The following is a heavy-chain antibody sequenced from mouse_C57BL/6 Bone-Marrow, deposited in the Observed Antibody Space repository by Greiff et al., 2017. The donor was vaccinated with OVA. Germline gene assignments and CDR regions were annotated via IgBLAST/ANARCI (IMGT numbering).Heavy chain of an antibody. J-gene: IGHJ2*01. CDR3: AREDDPWVGQDY. CDR1: GYTFTSYW. Sequence: QVQLQQPGAELVKPGASVKMSCKASGYTFTSYWITWVKQRPGQGLEWIGDIYPGSGSTNYNEKFKSKATLTVDTSSSTAYMQLSSLTADDYAVDYCAREDDPWVGQDYWGQGTTLTVSS. D-gene: IGHD3-3*01. V-gene: IGHV1-55*01. CDR2: IYPGSGST.